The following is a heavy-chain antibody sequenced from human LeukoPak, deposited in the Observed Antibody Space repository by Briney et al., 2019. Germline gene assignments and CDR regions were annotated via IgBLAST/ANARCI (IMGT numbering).Heavy chain of an antibody. J-gene: IGHJ4*02. D-gene: IGHD1-14*01. Sequence: GGSLRLSCAASGFTISSYAMHWVRQAPGKGLEYASAISSNGGNTYYANSVKGRFTISRDNSKNTLYLQMGSLRAEDMAVYYCARAPGNWYNLFDYWGQGTLVTVSS. V-gene: IGHV3-64*01. CDR1: GFTISSYA. CDR2: ISSNGGNT. CDR3: ARAPGNWYNLFDY.